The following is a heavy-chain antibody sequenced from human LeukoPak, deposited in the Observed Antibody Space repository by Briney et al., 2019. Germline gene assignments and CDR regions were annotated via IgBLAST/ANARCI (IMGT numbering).Heavy chain of an antibody. J-gene: IGHJ3*02. D-gene: IGHD5-18*01. CDR2: IDYRGST. CDR3: ARSRSGYSYDHAAFEI. Sequence: SETLSLTCTVSGGSISSYYWSWIRQPPGKGLEWIAYIDYRGSTTYNPSLRSRVTISVDTSRNQFSLKLSSVTAADTAVYYCARSRSGYSYDHAAFEIWGQGTMVTVSS. V-gene: IGHV4-59*01. CDR1: GGSISSYY.